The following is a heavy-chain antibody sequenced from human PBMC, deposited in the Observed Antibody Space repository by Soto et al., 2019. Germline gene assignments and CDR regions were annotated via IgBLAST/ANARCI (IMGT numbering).Heavy chain of an antibody. Sequence: SVKVSCKASGGTFSSYAISWVRQAPGQGLEWMGGIIPIFGTANYAQKFQGRVTITADESTSTAYMELSSLRSEDTAVYYCASLLAYCGGDCSEGPVRYGMDVWGQGTTVTVSS. CDR1: GGTFSSYA. CDR2: IIPIFGTA. D-gene: IGHD2-21*02. CDR3: ASLLAYCGGDCSEGPVRYGMDV. J-gene: IGHJ6*02. V-gene: IGHV1-69*13.